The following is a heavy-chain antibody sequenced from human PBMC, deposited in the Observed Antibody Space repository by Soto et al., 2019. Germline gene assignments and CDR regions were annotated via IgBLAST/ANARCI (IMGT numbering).Heavy chain of an antibody. CDR3: ARGRLPRYHCSSTSCYGQRSNWFDP. J-gene: IGHJ5*02. Sequence: SETLSLTCAVYGGSFSGYYWSWIRQPPGKGLEWIGEINHSGSTNYNPSLKSRVTISVDTSKNQFSLKLSSVTAADTAVYYCARGRLPRYHCSSTSCYGQRSNWFDPWGQGTLVTVSS. V-gene: IGHV4-34*01. CDR2: INHSGST. D-gene: IGHD2-2*01. CDR1: GGSFSGYY.